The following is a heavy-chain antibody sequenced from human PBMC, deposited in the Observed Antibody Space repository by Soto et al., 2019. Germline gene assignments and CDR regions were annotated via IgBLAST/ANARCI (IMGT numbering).Heavy chain of an antibody. CDR2: IYYSGST. V-gene: IGHV4-61*08. CDR3: ARQSCSSTSCYSWVSWFDP. Sequence: PSETLSLTCTVSGGSISSGDYYWSWFRQPPGKGLEWIGYIYYSGSTKYNPSLKSRVTISVDTSKNQFSLKLNSVTAADTAVYYCARQSCSSTSCYSWVSWFDPWGQGTLVTVSS. J-gene: IGHJ5*02. CDR1: GGSISSGDYY. D-gene: IGHD2-2*01.